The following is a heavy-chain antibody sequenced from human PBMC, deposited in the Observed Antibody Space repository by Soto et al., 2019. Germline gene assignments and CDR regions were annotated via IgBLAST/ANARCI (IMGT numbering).Heavy chain of an antibody. J-gene: IGHJ5*02. Sequence: LRLSCAASGFTFSSYSMNWVRQAPGEGLEWVSYISIGSTTIFYADSVKGRFTISRDNAKNSLYLQMNSLRDEDTAVYYCARDNGMAGSFDPWGQGTLVTVSS. D-gene: IGHD2-8*01. CDR2: ISIGSTTI. CDR3: ARDNGMAGSFDP. CDR1: GFTFSSYS. V-gene: IGHV3-48*02.